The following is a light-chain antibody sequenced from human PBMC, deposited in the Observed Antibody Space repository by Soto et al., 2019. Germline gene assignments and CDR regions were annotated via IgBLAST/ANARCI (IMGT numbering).Light chain of an antibody. V-gene: IGKV1-39*01. CDR2: AAS. CDR3: QQSYSIPWT. CDR1: QSISSY. Sequence: DIQMTQSPSSLSASVGDRVTITCRASQSISSYLNWYQQKLGKAPKLLIYAASSLQSGVPSTYSGSASETDFALTISSLQPEDFATYYCQQSYSIPWTFGQGTKVEIK. J-gene: IGKJ1*01.